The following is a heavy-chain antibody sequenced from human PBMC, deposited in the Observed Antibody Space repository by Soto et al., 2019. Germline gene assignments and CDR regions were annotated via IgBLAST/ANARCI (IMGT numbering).Heavy chain of an antibody. D-gene: IGHD3-10*01. Sequence: EVQLVESGGGLIQPGGSLRLSCAASGFTVSSNYMSWVRQALGKGLEWVSVIYSGGSTYYADSVKGRFTISRDNSKNTLYLQMNSLRAEDTAVYYCAREAPGKGSGTKGLNYWGQGTLVTVSS. CDR3: AREAPGKGSGTKGLNY. CDR2: IYSGGST. V-gene: IGHV3-53*01. J-gene: IGHJ4*02. CDR1: GFTVSSNY.